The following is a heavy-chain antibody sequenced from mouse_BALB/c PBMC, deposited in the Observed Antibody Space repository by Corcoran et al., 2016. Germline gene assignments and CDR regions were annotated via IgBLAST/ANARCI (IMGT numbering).Heavy chain of an antibody. CDR3: AREPYAMDY. CDR2: INTYTGEP. V-gene: IGHV9-3-1*01. CDR1: GYTFTNYG. D-gene: IGHD6-1*01. Sequence: QIQLVQAGPELTKPGETVKISCKASGYTFTNYGMNWVKQAPGKGLKWMGWINTYTGEPTYADDFKGRFAFSLETSASTAYLQINNLKNEDTATYFCAREPYAMDYWGQGTSVTVSS. J-gene: IGHJ4*01.